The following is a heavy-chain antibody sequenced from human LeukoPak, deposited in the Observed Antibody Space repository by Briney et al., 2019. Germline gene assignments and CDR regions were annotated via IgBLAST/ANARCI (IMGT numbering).Heavy chain of an antibody. CDR3: ARDYSGNYYKGFDY. J-gene: IGHJ4*02. Sequence: GGSLRLSCAASGFTFSSYGMNWVRQAPGQGLEWVASISGSSAYIFYAASVKGRFTISRDNSKNTLYLQMNSLRAEDTAVYYCARDYSGNYYKGFDYWGQGILVTVSS. V-gene: IGHV3-21*01. D-gene: IGHD1-26*01. CDR1: GFTFSSYG. CDR2: ISGSSAYI.